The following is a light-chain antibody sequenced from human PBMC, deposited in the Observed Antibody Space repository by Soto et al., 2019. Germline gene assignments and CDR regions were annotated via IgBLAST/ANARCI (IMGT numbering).Light chain of an antibody. V-gene: IGKV1-39*01. CDR1: QSISSY. CDR2: AAS. Sequence: DIQMTQSPSSLSASVGDRVTITCRASQSISSYLNWYQQKPGKAPKLLIYAASSLQSGVPSRFSGSGSGTAFTLTISSLQPEDFATYYCQQSYSTLALTFGGGTKVEIK. J-gene: IGKJ4*01. CDR3: QQSYSTLALT.